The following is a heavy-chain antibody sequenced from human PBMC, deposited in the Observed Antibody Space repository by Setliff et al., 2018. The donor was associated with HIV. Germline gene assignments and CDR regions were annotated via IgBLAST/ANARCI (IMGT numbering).Heavy chain of an antibody. Sequence: PGGSLRLSCVASGFSFTQTWMSWVRQAPGKGLEWLGRIRIASGPAEYAAPVKGRFIISRDDSKNTVYLVMNSLKTEDTGVYYCTTWQAGNDYWGQGTLVTVSS. CDR3: TTWQAGNDY. J-gene: IGHJ4*02. CDR1: GFSFTQTW. V-gene: IGHV3-15*01. D-gene: IGHD6-13*01. CDR2: IRIASGPA.